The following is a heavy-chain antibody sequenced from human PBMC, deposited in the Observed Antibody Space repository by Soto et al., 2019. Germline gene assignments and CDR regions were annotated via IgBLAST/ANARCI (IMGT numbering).Heavy chain of an antibody. D-gene: IGHD6-6*01. CDR3: ARVASSSSGLDY. J-gene: IGHJ4*02. CDR2: IYYSGST. CDR1: GGSISSGDYY. V-gene: IGHV4-61*08. Sequence: SETLSLTCTVSGGSISSGDYYWSWIRQPPGKGLEWIGYIYYSGSTNYNPSLKSRVTISVDTSKNQFSLKLSSVTAADTAVYYCARVASSSSGLDYWGQGTLVTVSS.